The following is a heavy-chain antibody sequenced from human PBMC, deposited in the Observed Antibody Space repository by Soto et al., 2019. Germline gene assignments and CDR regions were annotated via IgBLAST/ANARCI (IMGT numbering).Heavy chain of an antibody. V-gene: IGHV1-69*13. J-gene: IGHJ6*02. CDR3: ARDLYDILTGYYTDYYGMDV. D-gene: IGHD3-9*01. CDR1: GGTFSSYA. Sequence: GASVKVSCKASGGTFSSYAISWVRQAPGQGLEWMGGIIPIFGTANYAQKFQGRVTITADESTSTAYMELSSLRSEDTAVYYCARDLYDILTGYYTDYYGMDVWGQGTTVTVSS. CDR2: IIPIFGTA.